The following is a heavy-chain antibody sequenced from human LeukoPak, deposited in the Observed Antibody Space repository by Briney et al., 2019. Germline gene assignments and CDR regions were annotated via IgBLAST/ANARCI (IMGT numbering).Heavy chain of an antibody. Sequence: GGSLRLSCAASGFTFSSYAMSWVRQAPGKGLEWVSAISGSGGSTYYADSVKGRFTISRDNSKNTLYLQMNSLRAEDTAVYYCAKDHPRITASNDAFDIWGQGTMVTVSS. V-gene: IGHV3-23*01. CDR2: ISGSGGST. CDR1: GFTFSSYA. CDR3: AKDHPRITASNDAFDI. D-gene: IGHD5-18*01. J-gene: IGHJ3*02.